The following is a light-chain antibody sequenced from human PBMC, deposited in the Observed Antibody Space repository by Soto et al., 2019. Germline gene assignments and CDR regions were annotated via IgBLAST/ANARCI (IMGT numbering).Light chain of an antibody. CDR1: QSISSY. CDR2: AAS. J-gene: IGKJ1*01. CDR3: QQSYRSPT. Sequence: DIQMTQSPSSLSASVGDRVTITCRASQSISSYLNWYQQKPGKAPKLLIYAASTLQFGVPSRFSGSGSGTDFTLTISSLQPEDFATCDCQQSYRSPTFGQGTNVDIK. V-gene: IGKV1-39*01.